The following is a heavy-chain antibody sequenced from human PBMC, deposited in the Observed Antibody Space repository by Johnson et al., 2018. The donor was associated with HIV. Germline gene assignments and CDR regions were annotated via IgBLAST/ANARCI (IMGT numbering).Heavy chain of an antibody. V-gene: IGHV3-33*01. Sequence: QVQLVESGGGVVQPGRSLRLSCAASGFTFSRYGMHWVRQAPGKGLDWVAFIWYDGSEKNYLDSVKGRFTISRDNAKNALFLHMNSLRVEDTAVYYCARGRASWELYDAFEIWGQGTMVTVSS. J-gene: IGHJ3*02. CDR1: GFTFSRYG. D-gene: IGHD1-26*01. CDR3: ARGRASWELYDAFEI. CDR2: IWYDGSEK.